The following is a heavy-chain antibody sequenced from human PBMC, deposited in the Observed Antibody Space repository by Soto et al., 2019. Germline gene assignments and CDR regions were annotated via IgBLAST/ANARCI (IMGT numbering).Heavy chain of an antibody. Sequence: GVSLRLSCSASGFTFSIYAMSWVRQAPGKGLEWVSAISGSGGSSYYADSVKGRFTISRDNSKNTLYLQMNSLRAEDTAVYYCAKGQGHYYDSSGYLLDPWGQGTLVTVSS. CDR1: GFTFSIYA. J-gene: IGHJ5*02. D-gene: IGHD3-22*01. V-gene: IGHV3-23*01. CDR2: ISGSGGSS. CDR3: AKGQGHYYDSSGYLLDP.